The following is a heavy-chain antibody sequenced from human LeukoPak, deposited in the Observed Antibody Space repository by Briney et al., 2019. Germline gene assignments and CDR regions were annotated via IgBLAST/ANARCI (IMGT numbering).Heavy chain of an antibody. CDR2: IIPIFGTA. Sequence: SVKVSCKASGGTFSSYAISWVRQAPGQGLEWMGRIIPIFGTANYAQKFQGRVTMTRDTSISTAYMELSRLRSDDTAVYYCARVATYYYDSSGYRNNWFDPWGQGTLVTVSS. CDR3: ARVATYYYDSSGYRNNWFDP. CDR1: GGTFSSYA. V-gene: IGHV1-69*05. D-gene: IGHD3-22*01. J-gene: IGHJ5*02.